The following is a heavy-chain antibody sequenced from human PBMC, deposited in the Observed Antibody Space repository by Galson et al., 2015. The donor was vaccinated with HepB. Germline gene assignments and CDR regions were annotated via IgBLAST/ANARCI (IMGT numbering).Heavy chain of an antibody. CDR1: GFTFSSYA. D-gene: IGHD5-12*01. Sequence: SLRLSCAASGFTFSSYAMHWVRQAPGKGLEWVAVISYDGSNKYYADSVKGRFTISRDNSKNTLYLQMNSLRAEDTAVYYCARVQSSGPSGYDPLYDYYNYGMDVWGQGTTVTVSS. CDR2: ISYDGSNK. J-gene: IGHJ6*02. V-gene: IGHV3-30-3*01. CDR3: ARVQSSGPSGYDPLYDYYNYGMDV.